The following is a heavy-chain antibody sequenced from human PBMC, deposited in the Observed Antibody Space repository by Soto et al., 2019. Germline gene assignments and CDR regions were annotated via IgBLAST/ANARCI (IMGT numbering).Heavy chain of an antibody. CDR2: IYPRDSEV. Sequence: EVQLVQSGAEVRKPGDSLKISCKTSGYGFTGFWIGWGRQMPGKGLEWMGIIYPRDSEVKYGPSFQGHVTISVDTSIDTAYLQWTRLNISDTAMYYCARHLEVPFHGRVTFYYGLDVWGQGTTVTVSS. CDR1: GYGFTGFW. CDR3: ARHLEVPFHGRVTFYYGLDV. J-gene: IGHJ6*02. V-gene: IGHV5-51*01.